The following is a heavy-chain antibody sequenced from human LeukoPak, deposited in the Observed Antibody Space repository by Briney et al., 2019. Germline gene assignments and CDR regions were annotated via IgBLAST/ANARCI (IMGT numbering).Heavy chain of an antibody. CDR3: ARSYCSSSTCYAVGTFDI. V-gene: IGHV4-39*01. D-gene: IGHD2-2*01. CDR2: MYYSGTT. J-gene: IGHJ3*02. CDR1: GGSISSRSYY. Sequence: SETLSLTCTVSGGSISSRSYYWGWIRQPPGKGLEWIGRMYYSGTTYYNPSLKSRVTISIDTSKNQVSLKPRSVTAADTAVYYCARSYCSSSTCYAVGTFDIWGQGTMVTVSS.